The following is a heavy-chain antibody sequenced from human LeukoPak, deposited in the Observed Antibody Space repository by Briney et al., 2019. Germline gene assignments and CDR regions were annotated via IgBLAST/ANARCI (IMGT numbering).Heavy chain of an antibody. J-gene: IGHJ4*02. CDR1: GFTFSSYS. CDR3: ARDRGYCSGGSCCTYYFDY. CDR2: ISLSSGTV. Sequence: QSGGSLRLSCAASGFTFSSYSMNWVRQAPGKGLEWISYISLSSGTVYYADSVKGRFTISRDNGKNSLYLQMNSLRDEDTAVYYCARDRGYCSGGSCCTYYFDYWGQGTLVTVSS. D-gene: IGHD2-15*01. V-gene: IGHV3-48*02.